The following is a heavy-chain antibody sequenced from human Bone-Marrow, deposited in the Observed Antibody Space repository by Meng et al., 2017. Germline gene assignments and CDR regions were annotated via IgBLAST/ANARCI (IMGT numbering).Heavy chain of an antibody. V-gene: IGHV4-38-2*01. CDR1: GYSISSGYY. CDR3: ARAPSNYYDVLTGYYSGSFDY. J-gene: IGHJ4*02. D-gene: IGHD3-9*01. CDR2: IFRSGST. Sequence: SQTLSLTCAVSGYSISSGYYWAWIRQPPGKGLEWIGTIFRSGSTYSNPSLKSRVTISVDTSKNQFSLRLRSVTAADTAVYYCARAPSNYYDVLTGYYSGSFDYWGQGTLVTVSS.